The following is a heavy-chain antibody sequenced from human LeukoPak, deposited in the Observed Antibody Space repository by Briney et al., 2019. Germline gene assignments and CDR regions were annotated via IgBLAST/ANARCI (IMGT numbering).Heavy chain of an antibody. Sequence: GGSLRLSCAASGFTPRSYGMSWVRQAPGKGLEWVSGISGSGGTTYYADSVKGRFTISRDYSKNTLYLQMNSLRADDTAEYYCAKAYYLDPWGQGTLVTVSS. CDR3: AKAYYLDP. CDR2: ISGSGGTT. CDR1: GFTPRSYG. V-gene: IGHV3-23*01. J-gene: IGHJ5*02. D-gene: IGHD1-26*01.